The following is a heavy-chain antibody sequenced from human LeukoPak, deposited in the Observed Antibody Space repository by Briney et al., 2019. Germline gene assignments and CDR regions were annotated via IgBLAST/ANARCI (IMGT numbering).Heavy chain of an antibody. CDR3: ASGTTVVPPFDY. CDR1: AFTFSSYA. J-gene: IGHJ4*02. D-gene: IGHD4-23*01. V-gene: IGHV3-23*01. CDR2: ISTSDGTT. Sequence: PGGSLRLSCAASAFTFSSYAMSWVRQAPGKGLEWVSSISTSDGTTYYADSVKGRFTISRDNAKNSLYLQMNSLRAEDTAVYYCASGTTVVPPFDYWGQGTLVTVSS.